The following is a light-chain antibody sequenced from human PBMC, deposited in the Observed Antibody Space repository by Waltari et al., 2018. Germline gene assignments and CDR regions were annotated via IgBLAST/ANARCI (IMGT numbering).Light chain of an antibody. CDR3: QQYGSSPRT. Sequence: EIVLTQSPGTLSLSPGERATLSCRASQSVGSSFLAWYQHIPGQAPRLVVYGASSRATGIPDRFSGSGSGTAFTLTITRLEPEDFAVYYCQQYGSSPRTFGQGTKVEIK. CDR1: QSVGSSF. J-gene: IGKJ1*01. V-gene: IGKV3-20*01. CDR2: GAS.